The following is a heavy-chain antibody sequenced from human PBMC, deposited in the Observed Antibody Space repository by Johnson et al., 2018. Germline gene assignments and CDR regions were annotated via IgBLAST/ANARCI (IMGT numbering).Heavy chain of an antibody. V-gene: IGHV3-30*03. CDR3: AVWDHWLHAFAI. D-gene: IGHD6-19*01. CDR1: GFTFSSYG. Sequence: QVQLVQSGGGVVQPGRSLRLSCAASGFTFSSYGMHWVRQAPGKGLEWVAVISYDGSNKYYGDSVKGRFTISRDNSKNTPHLQMNSLRTEDTAVSYCAVWDHWLHAFAIWGQGTMVTVSS. CDR2: ISYDGSNK. J-gene: IGHJ3*02.